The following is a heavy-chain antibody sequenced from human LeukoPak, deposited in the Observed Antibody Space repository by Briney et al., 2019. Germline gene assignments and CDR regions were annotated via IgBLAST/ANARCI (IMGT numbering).Heavy chain of an antibody. CDR3: ARNSLGLGILPDYCYYMDV. CDR2: IYHSGST. CDR1: GYSISSGNY. D-gene: IGHD7-27*01. J-gene: IGHJ6*03. Sequence: SETLSLNCTVSGYSISSGNYWGWIRQPPGKGLEWIVSIYHSGSTYYNPSLKSRVTISVDTSKDQISLKLSSVTAADTAVYYCARNSLGLGILPDYCYYMDVWGKGTTVTVSS. V-gene: IGHV4-38-2*02.